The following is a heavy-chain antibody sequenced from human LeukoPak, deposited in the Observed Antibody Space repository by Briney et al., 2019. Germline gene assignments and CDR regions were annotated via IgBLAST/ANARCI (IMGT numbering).Heavy chain of an antibody. CDR2: ISSEGRTT. CDR1: GFTFSNYP. V-gene: IGHV3-64D*06. CDR3: VKEIAFYDY. Sequence: PGRSLRLSCSASGFTFSNYPMHWLRQAPGKGLEYVSAISSEGRTTYYADSVRGRFTISRDNSRNTLYLQMSSLRVEDTAIYYCVKEIAFYDYWGQGTLVTVSS. J-gene: IGHJ4*02. D-gene: IGHD2/OR15-2a*01.